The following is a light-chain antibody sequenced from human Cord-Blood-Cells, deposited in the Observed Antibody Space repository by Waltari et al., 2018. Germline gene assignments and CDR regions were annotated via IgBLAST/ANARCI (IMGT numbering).Light chain of an antibody. Sequence: EILMTQPPATLSVSPGERATLSCRASPSVSSNLAWYQQKPGQAPRLFIYGASTRATGIPARFSGSGSGTEFTLTISSLQSEDFAVYYCQQYNNWPRTFGQGTKVEIK. CDR3: QQYNNWPRT. CDR2: GAS. J-gene: IGKJ1*01. CDR1: PSVSSN. V-gene: IGKV3-15*01.